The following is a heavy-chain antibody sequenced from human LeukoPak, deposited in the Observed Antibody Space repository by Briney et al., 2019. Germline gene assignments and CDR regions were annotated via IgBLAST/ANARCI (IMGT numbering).Heavy chain of an antibody. CDR2: ISSSSSTI. V-gene: IGHV3-48*01. D-gene: IGHD3-3*01. CDR1: GFTFSSYS. Sequence: GGSLRLSCAASGFTFSSYSMNWVRQAPGKGLEWVSYISSSSSTIYYADSVKGRFTISRDNAKNSLYLQMNSLRAEDTAVYYRARALDFWSGYHVDYWGQGTLVTGSS. J-gene: IGHJ4*02. CDR3: ARALDFWSGYHVDY.